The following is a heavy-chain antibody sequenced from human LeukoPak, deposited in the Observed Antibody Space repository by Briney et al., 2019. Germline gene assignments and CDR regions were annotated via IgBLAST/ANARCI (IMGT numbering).Heavy chain of an antibody. Sequence: SETLSLTCTVSGGSITTDNYYWAWIRQPPGKGLEWIGEINHSGSTNYNPSLKSRVTISVDTSKNQFSLKLSSVTAADTAVYYCARLIQWGQGTLVTVSS. CDR3: ARLIQ. CDR1: GGSITTDNYY. J-gene: IGHJ4*02. D-gene: IGHD5-18*01. CDR2: INHSGST. V-gene: IGHV4-39*07.